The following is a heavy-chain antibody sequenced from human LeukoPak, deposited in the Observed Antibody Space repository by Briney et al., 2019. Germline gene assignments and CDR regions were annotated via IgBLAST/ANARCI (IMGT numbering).Heavy chain of an antibody. Sequence: SETLSLTCAVYGGSFSGYYWSWIRQPPGKGLEWIGYIYHSGSTYYNPSLKSRVTISVDRSKNQFSLKLSSVTAADTAVYYCARVDWNYFDYWGQGTLVTVSS. J-gene: IGHJ4*02. D-gene: IGHD1-1*01. CDR3: ARVDWNYFDY. V-gene: IGHV4-30-2*01. CDR1: GGSFSGYY. CDR2: IYHSGST.